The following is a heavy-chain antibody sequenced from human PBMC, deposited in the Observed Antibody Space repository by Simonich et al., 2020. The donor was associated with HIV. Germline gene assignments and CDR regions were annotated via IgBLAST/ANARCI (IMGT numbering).Heavy chain of an antibody. V-gene: IGHV1-2*02. J-gene: IGHJ4*02. Sequence: QVQLVQSGAEVKKPGSSVKVSCRDSGGPFSSYGFSWVRQAPGQGLEWMGGIIPNSVGTNYAQKFQGRVTMTRDTSISTAYMELSSLRSDDRAVYYCARTWNWRSSFDYWGQGTLVTVSS. CDR3: ARTWNWRSSFDY. D-gene: IGHD1-7*01. CDR2: IIPNSVGT. CDR1: GGPFSSYG.